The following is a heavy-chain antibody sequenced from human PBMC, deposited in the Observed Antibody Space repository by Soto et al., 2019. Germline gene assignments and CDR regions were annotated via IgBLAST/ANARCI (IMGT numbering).Heavy chain of an antibody. V-gene: IGHV3-30*18. CDR3: AKQRYYYDSSGYHDY. J-gene: IGHJ4*02. Sequence: LRLSFAASGFTFSSYGMHWVRQAPGKGLEWVAVISYDGSNKYYADSVKGRFTISRDNSKNTLYLQMNSLRAEDTAVYYCAKQRYYYDSSGYHDYWGQGTLVTVSS. D-gene: IGHD3-22*01. CDR2: ISYDGSNK. CDR1: GFTFSSYG.